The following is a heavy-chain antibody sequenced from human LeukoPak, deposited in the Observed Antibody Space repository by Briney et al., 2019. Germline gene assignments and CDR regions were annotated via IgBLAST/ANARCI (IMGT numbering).Heavy chain of an antibody. CDR2: IHHDGRI. J-gene: IGHJ4*02. Sequence: GSLRLSCAASGFTFSSYAMSWVRQPPGKGLEWIGEIHHDGRINYNPSLKSRVTLSVDKSKNQFSLRLNSVTAADTAMYYCARSHDHLWGNYPDYWGQGTPVTVSS. CDR1: GFTFSSYA. V-gene: IGHV4-4*02. CDR3: ARSHDHLWGNYPDY. D-gene: IGHD3-16*02.